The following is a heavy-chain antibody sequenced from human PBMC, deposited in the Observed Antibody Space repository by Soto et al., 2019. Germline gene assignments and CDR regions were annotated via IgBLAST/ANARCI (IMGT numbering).Heavy chain of an antibody. J-gene: IGHJ4*02. CDR3: AREGAARRLDY. CDR2: IYYSGST. CDR1: GGSISSYY. V-gene: IGHV4-59*01. D-gene: IGHD6-6*01. Sequence: TSETLSLTCTVSGGSISSYYWSWIRQPPGKGLEWIGYIYYSGSTNYNPSLKSRVTISVDTSKNQFSLKLSSVTAADTAVYYCAREGAARRLDYWGQGTLVTVSS.